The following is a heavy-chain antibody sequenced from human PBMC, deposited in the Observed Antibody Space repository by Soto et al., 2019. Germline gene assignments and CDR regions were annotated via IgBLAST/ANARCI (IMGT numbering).Heavy chain of an antibody. CDR3: ARGLYSSGWYYDYYYGMDV. CDR1: GFTFSSYS. Sequence: PGGSLRLSCAASGFTFSSYSMNWVRQAPGKGLEWVSYISSSSSTIYYADSVKGRFTISRDNAKNSLYLQMNSLRDEDTAVYYCARGLYSSGWYYDYYYGMDVWGQGTTVTVSS. J-gene: IGHJ6*02. CDR2: ISSSSSTI. V-gene: IGHV3-48*02. D-gene: IGHD6-19*01.